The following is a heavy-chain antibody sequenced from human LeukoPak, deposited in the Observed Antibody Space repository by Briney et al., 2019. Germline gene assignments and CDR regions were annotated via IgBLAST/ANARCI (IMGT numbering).Heavy chain of an antibody. CDR2: ISYDGSNK. Sequence: GGSLRLSCAASGFTFSSYGMHWVRQAPGKGLEWVAVISYDGSNKYYADSVKGRFTISRDNAKNSLYLQMNNLRVEDTAMYYCAGGTGFIIKDWGQGTLVTVSS. D-gene: IGHD3-9*01. V-gene: IGHV3-30*03. CDR3: AGGTGFIIKD. J-gene: IGHJ4*02. CDR1: GFTFSSYG.